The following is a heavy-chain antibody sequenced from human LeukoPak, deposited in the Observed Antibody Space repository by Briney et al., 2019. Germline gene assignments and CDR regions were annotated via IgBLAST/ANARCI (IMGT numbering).Heavy chain of an antibody. D-gene: IGHD1-26*01. CDR3: ARDVGGSLDY. V-gene: IGHV3-7*01. CDR1: GFTFSTYW. Sequence: PGGSLRLSCAASGFTFSTYWMAWVRQAPGKGLEWVANIKGDESARHQADSVKGRFTISRDNAQNSVYLQMSSLRGEDTAVYYCARDVGGSLDYWGQETLVTVSS. J-gene: IGHJ4*02. CDR2: IKGDESAR.